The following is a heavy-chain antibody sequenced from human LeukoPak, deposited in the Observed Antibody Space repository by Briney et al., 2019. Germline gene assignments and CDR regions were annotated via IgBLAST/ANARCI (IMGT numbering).Heavy chain of an antibody. D-gene: IGHD6-13*01. V-gene: IGHV3-53*05. CDR1: GFTVSNNF. CDR3: ASPGPGGAAAGLFDY. J-gene: IGHJ4*02. CDR2: LYSGGTT. Sequence: PGGSLRLSCAAFGFTVSNNFLSWVRRAPGQGLEWVSVLYSGGTTFYADSVKGRFTISRDNSMDTLYLQMKSLRPEDTAVYYCASPGPGGAAAGLFDYWGQGTLVTVSS.